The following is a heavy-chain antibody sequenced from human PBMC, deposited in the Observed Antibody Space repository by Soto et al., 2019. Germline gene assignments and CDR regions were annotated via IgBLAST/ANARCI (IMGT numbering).Heavy chain of an antibody. CDR1: GFTFSSYA. Sequence: GGSLRLSCAASGFTFSSYAMSWVRQAPGKGLEWVSAISGSGGSTYYADSVKGRFTISRDNSKNTLYLQMNSLRAEDTAVYYCAKDPHFFHSPSLYSGSWYGVWFDPWGQGTLVTVSS. V-gene: IGHV3-23*01. CDR2: ISGSGGST. CDR3: AKDPHFFHSPSLYSGSWYGVWFDP. D-gene: IGHD6-13*01. J-gene: IGHJ5*02.